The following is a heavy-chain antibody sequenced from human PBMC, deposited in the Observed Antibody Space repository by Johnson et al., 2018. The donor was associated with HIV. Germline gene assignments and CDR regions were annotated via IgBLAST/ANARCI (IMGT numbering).Heavy chain of an antibody. J-gene: IGHJ3*02. CDR1: GFTFSSYA. V-gene: IGHV3-30-3*01. CDR3: ARPGGDYSAFDI. D-gene: IGHD4-17*01. CDR2: ISYDGSNK. Sequence: QVQLVESGGGVVQPGRSLRLSCAASGFTFSSYAMHWVRQAPGTGLEWVAVISYDGSNKYYADSVKGRFTISRDNSKNTLYLEMNSLRAADTAVYYCARPGGDYSAFDIWGQGTMVTVSS.